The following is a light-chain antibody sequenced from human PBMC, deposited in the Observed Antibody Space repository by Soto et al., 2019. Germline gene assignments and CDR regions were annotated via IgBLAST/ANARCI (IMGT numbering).Light chain of an antibody. Sequence: DIQMTQSPSTLSASVGDRVTITCRASQSISTWLAWYQQKPGKAPKLLIYDASSLESGVLSRFSGSGSGTEFTLTISSLQPEDFASYYCQQYNSYSTFGQGTKVEIK. CDR3: QQYNSYST. CDR2: DAS. CDR1: QSISTW. V-gene: IGKV1-5*01. J-gene: IGKJ1*01.